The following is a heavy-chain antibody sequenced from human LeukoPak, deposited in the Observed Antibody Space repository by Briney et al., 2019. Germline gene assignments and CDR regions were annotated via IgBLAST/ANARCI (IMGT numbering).Heavy chain of an antibody. D-gene: IGHD6-13*01. Sequence: PSQTLSLTCTVSGGSISSGNYYWSWIRQPAGKGLEWIGRVYTSGSTNYNPSLKSRVTISVDTSKHQFCLKLSSVTAADTAVYYCARAFYSSSWLDYWGQGTLVTVSS. V-gene: IGHV4-61*02. CDR3: ARAFYSSSWLDY. CDR2: VYTSGST. CDR1: GGSISSGNYY. J-gene: IGHJ4*02.